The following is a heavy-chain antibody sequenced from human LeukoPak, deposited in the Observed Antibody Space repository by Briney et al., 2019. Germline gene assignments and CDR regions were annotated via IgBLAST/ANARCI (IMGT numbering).Heavy chain of an antibody. CDR2: INHSGST. CDR1: GGSFSGYY. Sequence: SETLSLTCAVYGGSFSGYYWSWIRQPPGKGLEWIGEINHSGSTNYNPSLKSRVTISVDTSKNQFSLKLSSVTAADTAVYYCARGRRDYDFWSGSSNSRPPRTWFDPWGQGTLVTVSS. CDR3: ARGRRDYDFWSGSSNSRPPRTWFDP. J-gene: IGHJ5*02. V-gene: IGHV4-34*01. D-gene: IGHD3-3*01.